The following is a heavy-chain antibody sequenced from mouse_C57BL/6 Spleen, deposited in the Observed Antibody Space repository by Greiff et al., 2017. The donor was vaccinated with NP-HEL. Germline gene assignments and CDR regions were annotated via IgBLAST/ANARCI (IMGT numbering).Heavy chain of an antibody. V-gene: IGHV5-9-1*02. D-gene: IGHD4-1*01. CDR3: TRDGELVFDY. CDR2: LSSGGDYI. CDR1: GFTFSSYA. Sequence: EVKVVESGEGLVKPGGSLKLSCAASGFTFSSYAMSWVRQTPEKRLEWVAYLSSGGDYIYYADTVKGRFTSSRDNARNTLYLQMSSLKSEDTAMYYGTRDGELVFDYWGQGTTLTVSS. J-gene: IGHJ2*01.